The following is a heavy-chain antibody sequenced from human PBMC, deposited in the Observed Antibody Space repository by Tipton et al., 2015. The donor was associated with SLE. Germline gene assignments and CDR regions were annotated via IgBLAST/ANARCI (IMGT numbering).Heavy chain of an antibody. CDR2: INYSGTT. D-gene: IGHD3-16*01. CDR3: ARAIGANYFRF. V-gene: IGHV4-39*07. Sequence: TLSLTCTVSGDSISNNNYYWGWIRQPPGKGLEWIGNINYSGTTYFNPSLKTRVTISVDTSKTQFSLGLTSVTASDTAVYYCARAIGANYFRFWGQGMLVTVSS. CDR1: GDSISNNNYY. J-gene: IGHJ4*02.